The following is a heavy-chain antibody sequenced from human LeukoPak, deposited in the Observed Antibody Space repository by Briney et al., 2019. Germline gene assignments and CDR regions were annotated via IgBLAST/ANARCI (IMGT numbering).Heavy chain of an antibody. CDR1: GFTFSSYA. CDR2: LSGRGGSR. V-gene: IGHV3-23*01. D-gene: IGHD3-22*01. J-gene: IGHJ4*02. CDR3: ANPPIPYDSSGHPFDS. Sequence: PGGSLRLSCAASGFTFSSYAVSWVRQPPGKGLEGVSGLSGRGGSRYYSAPVKGRFTRSRDHCNNTLYLQMNTLRAEDTAVYYRANPPIPYDSSGHPFDSWGQGTLVTGSS.